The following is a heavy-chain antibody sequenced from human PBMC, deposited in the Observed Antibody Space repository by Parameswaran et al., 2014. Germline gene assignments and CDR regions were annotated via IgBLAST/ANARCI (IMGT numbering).Heavy chain of an antibody. CDR2: INAGNGNT. D-gene: IGHD2-2*01. CDR3: ARGLIVVVPVTISMDV. V-gene: IGHV1-3*01. Sequence: WVRQAPGQRLEWMGWINAGNGNTKYSQKFQGRVTITRDTSASTAYMELSSLRSGDTAVYYCARGLIVVVPVTISMDVWGKGTTVTVSS. J-gene: IGHJ6*03.